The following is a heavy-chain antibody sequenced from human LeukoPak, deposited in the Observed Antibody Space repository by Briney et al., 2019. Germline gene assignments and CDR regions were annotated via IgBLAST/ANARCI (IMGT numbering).Heavy chain of an antibody. Sequence: GESLKISCKGSGYSFTSYWIGWVRQMPGKGLEWMGIIYPGDSDTRYSPSFQGQVTISADKSISTAYLQWSSLKASDTAMYYCASRYYYDSSGYYHDALDIWGQGTMVTVSS. CDR1: GYSFTSYW. CDR3: ASRYYYDSSGYYHDALDI. CDR2: IYPGDSDT. D-gene: IGHD3-22*01. V-gene: IGHV5-51*01. J-gene: IGHJ3*02.